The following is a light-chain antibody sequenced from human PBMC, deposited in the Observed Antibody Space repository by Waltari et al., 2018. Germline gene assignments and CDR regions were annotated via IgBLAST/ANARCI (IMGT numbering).Light chain of an antibody. Sequence: EIILTQSPATLSLSPGERATLSCRASQSVSNYLAWYQQKPGQAPRLLIADASNRATGITARCRGSGSGTEFTLTISSLEPEDFAVYYCQQRTNWHTFGQGTKLEIK. V-gene: IGKV3-11*01. CDR2: DAS. J-gene: IGKJ2*01. CDR1: QSVSNY. CDR3: QQRTNWHT.